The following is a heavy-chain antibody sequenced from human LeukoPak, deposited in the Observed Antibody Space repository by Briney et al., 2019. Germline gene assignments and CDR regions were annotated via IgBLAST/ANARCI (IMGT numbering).Heavy chain of an antibody. CDR1: GASFSSSRYY. J-gene: IGHJ4*02. Sequence: SETLSLTCTASGASFSSSRYYWGWIRQPPGKGLEWIGSVYDSGSTYYNPSLKSRVTISLDTSKNQFSLKLTSVTAADTAVYYCAKTGSTIAARPPDYWGQGTLVTVSS. D-gene: IGHD6-6*01. CDR2: VYDSGST. V-gene: IGHV4-39*07. CDR3: AKTGSTIAARPPDY.